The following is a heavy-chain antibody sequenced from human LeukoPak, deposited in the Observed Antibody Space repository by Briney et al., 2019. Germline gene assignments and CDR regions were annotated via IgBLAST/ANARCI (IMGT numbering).Heavy chain of an antibody. Sequence: ASVKVSCKASGYTFTSYYMHWVRQAPGQGLEWMGIINPSGGSTSYAQKFQGRVTTTRGTSTSTVYMELSSLRSEDTAVYYCARDLIPYYYDSSGYYYFHWGQGTLVTVSS. V-gene: IGHV1-46*01. CDR3: ARDLIPYYYDSSGYYYFH. CDR1: GYTFTSYY. CDR2: INPSGGST. D-gene: IGHD3-22*01. J-gene: IGHJ4*02.